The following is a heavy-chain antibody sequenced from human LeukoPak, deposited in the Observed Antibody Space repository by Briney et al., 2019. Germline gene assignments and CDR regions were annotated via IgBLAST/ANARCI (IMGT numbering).Heavy chain of an antibody. CDR1: GGTFSSYA. CDR2: IIPILGIA. V-gene: IGHV1-69*04. Sequence: GASVKVSCKASGGTFSSYAISWVRQAPGQGLEWMGRIIPILGIANYAQKFQGRVTITADKSTSTAYMELSSLRSEDTAVYYCAREYCSSTRCYGGNWFDPWGEGTLVTVSS. CDR3: AREYCSSTRCYGGNWFDP. D-gene: IGHD2-2*01. J-gene: IGHJ5*02.